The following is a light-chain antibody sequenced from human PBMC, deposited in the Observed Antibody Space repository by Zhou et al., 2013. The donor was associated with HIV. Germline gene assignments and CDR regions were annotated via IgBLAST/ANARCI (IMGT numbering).Light chain of an antibody. J-gene: IGKJ5*01. CDR1: QGISST. CDR2: DAS. Sequence: AIQLTQFPSSLSASVGDRVTITCRASQGISSTLAWYQQKPEKAPNLLIYDASSLESGVPSRFSGSGSGTDFTLTISSLQPEDFATYFCQQFNSYPLTFGQGTRLEIK. CDR3: QQFNSYPLT. V-gene: IGKV1-13*02.